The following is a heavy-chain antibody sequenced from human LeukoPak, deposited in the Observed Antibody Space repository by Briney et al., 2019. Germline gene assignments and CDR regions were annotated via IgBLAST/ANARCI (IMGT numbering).Heavy chain of an antibody. CDR1: GYTFTSYY. CDR2: INPSGGST. J-gene: IGHJ2*01. CDR3: ASVNYYYDSSGWTPYFDL. D-gene: IGHD3-22*01. Sequence: ASVKVSCKASGYTFTSYYMHWVRQAPGQGLEWMGIINPSGGSTSYAQKFQGRVTMTRDMSTSTVYMELSSLRSEDTAVYYCASVNYYYDSSGWTPYFDLWGRGTLVTVSS. V-gene: IGHV1-46*01.